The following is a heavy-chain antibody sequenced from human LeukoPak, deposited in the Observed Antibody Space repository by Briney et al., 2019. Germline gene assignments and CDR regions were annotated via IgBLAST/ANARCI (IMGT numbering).Heavy chain of an antibody. Sequence: TSETLSLTCSVSGDSIISGNYYWSWVRQTAGKGLEWIGRVYASGSTVYNPSLKSRVSMSVDTSKNQFSLKLSSVTAADTAVYYCARTPKTTVGYYYYYMDVWGKGTTVTISS. CDR1: GDSIISGNYY. CDR3: ARTPKTTVGYYYYYMDV. V-gene: IGHV4-61*02. CDR2: VYASGST. D-gene: IGHD4-23*01. J-gene: IGHJ6*03.